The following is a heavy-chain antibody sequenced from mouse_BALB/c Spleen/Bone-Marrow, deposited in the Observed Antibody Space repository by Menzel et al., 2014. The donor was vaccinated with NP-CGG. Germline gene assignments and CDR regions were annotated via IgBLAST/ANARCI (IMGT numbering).Heavy chain of an antibody. CDR3: ARHEDLDIRRRLSAMDY. J-gene: IGHJ4*01. Sequence: VQLQQFGAELVKPGTSVNLSCEASGYTFTDYIIHWVKQRSGQGLEWIGWFYPGSGSIKYNEKFKDKATLTADKSSNTVYMELSRLTSEDSAVYFCARHEDLDIRRRLSAMDYWGQGTSVTVSS. CDR1: GYTFTDYI. CDR2: FYPGSGSI. D-gene: IGHD2-12*01. V-gene: IGHV1-62-2*01.